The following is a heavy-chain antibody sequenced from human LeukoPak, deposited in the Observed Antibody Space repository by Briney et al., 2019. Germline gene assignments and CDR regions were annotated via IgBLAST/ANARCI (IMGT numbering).Heavy chain of an antibody. D-gene: IGHD2-2*01. V-gene: IGHV4-39*07. CDR1: GGSISSSPYY. CDR3: AKRPLKTYHVPATALPFDY. Sequence: SETLSLTCTVSGGSISSSPYYWGWIRQPPGKGLEWIGSIYYSGTTHYNPSLESRVTISVDTSKNQFSLKLASVTAADTAIYYCAKRPLKTYHVPATALPFDYWGQGTLVTVSS. J-gene: IGHJ4*02. CDR2: IYYSGTT.